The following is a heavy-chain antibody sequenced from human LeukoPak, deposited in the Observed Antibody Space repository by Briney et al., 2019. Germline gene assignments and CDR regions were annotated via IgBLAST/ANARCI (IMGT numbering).Heavy chain of an antibody. CDR3: ARGTDIVVVVAATFHWFDP. CDR2: INHSGST. V-gene: IGHV4-34*01. J-gene: IGHJ5*02. Sequence: SETLSLTCADYGGSFSGYYWSWIRQPPGKGLEWIGEINHSGSTNYNPSLKSRVTISVDTSKNQFSLKLSSVTAADTAVYYCARGTDIVVVVAATFHWFDPWGQGTLVTVSS. CDR1: GGSFSGYY. D-gene: IGHD2-15*01.